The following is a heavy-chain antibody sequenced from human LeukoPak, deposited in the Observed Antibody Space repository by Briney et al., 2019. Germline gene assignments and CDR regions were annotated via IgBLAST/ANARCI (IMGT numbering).Heavy chain of an antibody. CDR2: ISSSGGST. CDR3: SKGAVAGFLDWFDP. Sequence: PGGSLRLSCAASGFTFSRYAMSWVRQAPGKGLEWVSAISSSGGSTYYADSVKGRFTISRDNSKNTLYLQMNSLRAEDTAVYYCSKGAVAGFLDWFDPWGQGTLVTVSS. J-gene: IGHJ5*02. V-gene: IGHV3-23*01. D-gene: IGHD6-19*01. CDR1: GFTFSRYA.